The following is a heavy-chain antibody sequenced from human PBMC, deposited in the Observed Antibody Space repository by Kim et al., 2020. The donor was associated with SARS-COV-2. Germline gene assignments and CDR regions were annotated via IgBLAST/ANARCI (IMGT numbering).Heavy chain of an antibody. CDR1: GYSTGSGYY. V-gene: IGHV4-38-2*02. CDR2: IHYSGAT. Sequence: SETLSLTCTVSGYSTGSGYYWGWIRQSPGKGLEWIGSIHYSGATYFNPSLKSRVTISLDTTKNEVSLKLISVTAADTALYYCARDRYGGYAEPGSFFD. J-gene: IGHJ4*01. CDR3: ARDRYGGYAEPGSFFD. D-gene: IGHD5-12*01.